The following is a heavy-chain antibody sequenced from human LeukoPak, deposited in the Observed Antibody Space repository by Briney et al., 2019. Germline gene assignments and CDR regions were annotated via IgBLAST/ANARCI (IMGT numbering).Heavy chain of an antibody. Sequence: PGGPVRLSCAASGFTLSNAWMSWVRQAPGKGLEWVGRIKSKTEGGTTDYAAPVKGRFTISRDDSKNTLYLQMNSLKTEDTAVYYCTTEYCGGDCYFDYWGQGTLVTVSS. V-gene: IGHV3-15*01. D-gene: IGHD2-21*02. J-gene: IGHJ4*02. CDR3: TTEYCGGDCYFDY. CDR2: IKSKTEGGTT. CDR1: GFTLSNAW.